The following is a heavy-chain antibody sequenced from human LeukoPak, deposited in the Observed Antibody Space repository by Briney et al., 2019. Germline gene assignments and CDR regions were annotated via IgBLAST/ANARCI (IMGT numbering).Heavy chain of an antibody. Sequence: ASVKVSCKASGYTFTSYYMHWVRQAPGQGLEWMGIINPSGGSTSYAQKFQGRVTMIRDMSTSTVYMELSSLRSEDTAVYYCARDGPAYYYDSSGYYSAFGYWGQGTLVTVSS. J-gene: IGHJ4*02. CDR2: INPSGGST. CDR1: GYTFTSYY. V-gene: IGHV1-46*01. D-gene: IGHD3-22*01. CDR3: ARDGPAYYYDSSGYYSAFGY.